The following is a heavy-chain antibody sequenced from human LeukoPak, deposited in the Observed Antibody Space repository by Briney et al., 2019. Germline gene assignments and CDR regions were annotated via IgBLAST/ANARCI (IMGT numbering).Heavy chain of an antibody. CDR2: INHSGST. D-gene: IGHD2-15*01. J-gene: IGHJ4*02. V-gene: IGHV4-34*01. CDR1: GGSFSGYY. CDR3: ARVVRYCSGGSCYSGLYYFDY. Sequence: SETLSLTCAVYGGSFSGYYWSWIRQPPGKGLEWIGEINHSGSTNYNPSLKSRVTISVDTSKHQISLKLSSVTAADTAVYYCARVVRYCSGGSCYSGLYYFDYWGQGTLVTVSS.